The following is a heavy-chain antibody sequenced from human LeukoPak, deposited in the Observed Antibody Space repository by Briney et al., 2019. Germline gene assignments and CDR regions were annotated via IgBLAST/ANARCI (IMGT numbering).Heavy chain of an antibody. J-gene: IGHJ4*02. CDR3: ARDLNYYDSSGYYEN. Sequence: GSLRLSCAASGFTFSGYYWSWIRQPPGKGLEWIGEINHSGSTNYNPSLKSRVTISVDTSKNQFSLKLSSVTAADTAVYYCARDLNYYDSSGYYENWGQGTLVTVSS. CDR2: INHSGST. CDR1: GFTFSGYY. V-gene: IGHV4-34*01. D-gene: IGHD3-22*01.